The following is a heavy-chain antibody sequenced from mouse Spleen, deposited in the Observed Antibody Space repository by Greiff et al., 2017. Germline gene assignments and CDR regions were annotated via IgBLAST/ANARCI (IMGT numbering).Heavy chain of an antibody. CDR3: ARDQGPPFDY. D-gene: IGHD3-2*02. CDR2: ISDGGSYT. V-gene: IGHV5-4*01. J-gene: IGHJ2*01. CDR1: GFNFSSYA. Sequence: EVQRVESGGGLVKPGGSLKLSCAASGFNFSSYAMSWVRQTPEKRLEWVATISDGGSYTYYPDNVKGRFTISRDNAKNNLYLQMSHLKSEDTAMYYCARDQGPPFDYWGQGTTLTVSS.